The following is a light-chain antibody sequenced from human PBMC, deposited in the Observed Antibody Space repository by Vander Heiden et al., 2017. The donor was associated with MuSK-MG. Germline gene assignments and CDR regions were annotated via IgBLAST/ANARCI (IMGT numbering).Light chain of an antibody. CDR2: EVR. V-gene: IGLV2-14*01. CDR1: SSDVGGYNY. J-gene: IGLJ1*01. CDR3: SSYTSRSTPLV. Sequence: QSALTQPASVSASPGQSSTISCTGTSSDVGGYNYVSWYQQHPGKDPKLRSVEVRNRPSGVSNRFSGSKSGNPASLTISGLQAEEEADYYCSSYTSRSTPLVFGTGTKLTVL.